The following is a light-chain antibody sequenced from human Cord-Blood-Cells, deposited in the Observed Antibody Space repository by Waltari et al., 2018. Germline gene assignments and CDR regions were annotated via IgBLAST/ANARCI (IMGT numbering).Light chain of an antibody. V-gene: IGKV3-20*01. CDR3: QQYGSSPPYT. Sequence: ESVLTQSPGTMSLSPGERATLPCRASQSVSSSYLAWYQQKPGQAHRLLIYGASSRATGIPDRFSASGSGTDFTLTISRLEPEDFAVYYCQQYGSSPPYTFGQGTKLEIK. J-gene: IGKJ2*01. CDR2: GAS. CDR1: QSVSSSY.